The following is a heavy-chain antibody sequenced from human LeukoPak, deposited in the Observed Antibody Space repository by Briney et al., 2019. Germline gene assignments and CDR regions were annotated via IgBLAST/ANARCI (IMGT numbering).Heavy chain of an antibody. CDR2: INHSGST. CDR3: ARGKRGYSSSWYDY. J-gene: IGHJ4*02. D-gene: IGHD6-13*01. CDR1: GGSFSGYY. V-gene: IGHV4-34*01. Sequence: PSETLSLTCAVYGGSFSGYYWGWIRQPPGKGLEWIGEINHSGSTNYNPSLKSRVTISVDTSKNQFSLKLSSVTAADTAVYYCARGKRGYSSSWYDYWGQGTLVTVSS.